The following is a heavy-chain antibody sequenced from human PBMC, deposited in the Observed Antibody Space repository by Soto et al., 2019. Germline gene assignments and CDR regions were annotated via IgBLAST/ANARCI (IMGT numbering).Heavy chain of an antibody. Sequence: GGSLRLSCAASGFTFSSYAMHWVRQAPGKGLEWVAVISYDGSNKYYADSVKGRFTISRDNSKNTLYLQMNSLRAEDTAVYYCARDMLFEYYDSSGYYYGWFDPWGQGTLVTVSS. J-gene: IGHJ5*02. D-gene: IGHD3-22*01. CDR1: GFTFSSYA. CDR3: ARDMLFEYYDSSGYYYGWFDP. CDR2: ISYDGSNK. V-gene: IGHV3-30-3*01.